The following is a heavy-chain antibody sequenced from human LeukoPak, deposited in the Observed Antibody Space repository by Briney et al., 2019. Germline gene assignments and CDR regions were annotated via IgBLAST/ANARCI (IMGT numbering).Heavy chain of an antibody. CDR1: GGSISNSRFY. CDR3: ARAALDSGSYWDYYYYYMDV. V-gene: IGHV4-39*07. Sequence: PSETLSLTCIVSGGSISNSRFYWGWFRQPPGKGLEWIGSIYYSGSTYYNPSLKSRVTISVDTSKNQFSLKLSSVTAADTAVYYCARAALDSGSYWDYYYYYMDVWGKGTTVTVSS. CDR2: IYYSGST. D-gene: IGHD1-26*01. J-gene: IGHJ6*03.